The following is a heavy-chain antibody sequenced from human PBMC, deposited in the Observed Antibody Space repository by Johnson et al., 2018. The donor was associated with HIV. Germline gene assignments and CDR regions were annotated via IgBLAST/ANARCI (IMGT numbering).Heavy chain of an antibody. V-gene: IGHV3-20*04. CDR1: GFTFDDFG. CDR2: ITWNGGST. D-gene: IGHD3-22*01. Sequence: VQLVESGGGVVRPGGSLRLSCAASGFTFDDFGMSWVRQAPGKGLEWVSGITWNGGSTGYADSVKGRFTISRDNAKNSLFLQMHSLRAEDTALYYCAREGPNYYDRSAYYAFDIWGQGTTVTVSS. CDR3: AREGPNYYDRSAYYAFDI. J-gene: IGHJ3*02.